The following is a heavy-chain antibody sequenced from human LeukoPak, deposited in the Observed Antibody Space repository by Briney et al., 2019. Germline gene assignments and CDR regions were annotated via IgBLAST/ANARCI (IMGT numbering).Heavy chain of an antibody. Sequence: GASVKVSCKASGYTFTSYGISWVRQAPGQGLEWMGWISAYNGNTNYAQKLQGRVTMTTDTSTSTAYMELRSLRSDDTAVYYCARVRQQRDESWFDPWGQGTLVTVSS. V-gene: IGHV1-18*01. CDR2: ISAYNGNT. D-gene: IGHD6-13*01. CDR3: ARVRQQRDESWFDP. CDR1: GYTFTSYG. J-gene: IGHJ5*02.